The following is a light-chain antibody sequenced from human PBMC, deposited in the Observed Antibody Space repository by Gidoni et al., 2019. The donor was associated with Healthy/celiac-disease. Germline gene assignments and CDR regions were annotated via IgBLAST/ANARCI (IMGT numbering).Light chain of an antibody. CDR2: AAS. V-gene: IGKV1-8*01. J-gene: IGKJ3*01. Sequence: AIRMTQSPSSFSASTGDRVTITCRASQGISSYLAWYQQKPAKAPKLLLYAASTLQSGVPSRFCGSGSATAFTLPISCLQSADFATYYCHQYYSYPFTFGPGTKVEIK. CDR3: HQYYSYPFT. CDR1: QGISSY.